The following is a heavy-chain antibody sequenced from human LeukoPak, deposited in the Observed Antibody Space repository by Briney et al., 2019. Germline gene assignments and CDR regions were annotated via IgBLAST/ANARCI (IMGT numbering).Heavy chain of an antibody. J-gene: IGHJ6*03. V-gene: IGHV1-2*02. D-gene: IGHD3-10*01. CDR1: GYTFTGYY. Sequence: GASVKVSCKASGYTFTGYYMHWVRQAPGQGLEWVGWINPKNGGSNYAQQFQGRVTMTRDTSTSTVYMELSSLRSDDTAVYYCARGPRITLVRGGQWYFYMDVWGKGTTVTVSS. CDR2: INPKNGGS. CDR3: ARGPRITLVRGGQWYFYMDV.